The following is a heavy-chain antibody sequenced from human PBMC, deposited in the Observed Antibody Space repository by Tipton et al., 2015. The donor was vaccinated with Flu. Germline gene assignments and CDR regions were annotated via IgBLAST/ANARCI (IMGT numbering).Heavy chain of an antibody. J-gene: IGHJ4*02. D-gene: IGHD6-19*01. V-gene: IGHV3-23*01. CDR3: AKDRQWAVPDTGTFDY. CDR2: VGASGLST. Sequence: SLRLSCAVSGFNFRSYAMHWVRQAPGRGLEWVSSVGASGLSTYYADSVKGRFTISRDNSKNTLYLQMHSLRGEDTAVYYCAKDRQWAVPDTGTFDYWGQGTLVTVSS. CDR1: GFNFRSYA.